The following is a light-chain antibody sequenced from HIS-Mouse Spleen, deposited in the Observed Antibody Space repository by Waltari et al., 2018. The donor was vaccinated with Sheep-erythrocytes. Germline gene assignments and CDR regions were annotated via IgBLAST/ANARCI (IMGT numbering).Light chain of an antibody. V-gene: IGLV2-23*03. CDR1: SSAVGSYNL. J-gene: IGLJ2*01. CDR3: CSYAGSSTFHVV. CDR2: EGS. Sequence: QSALTQPASVSGSPGQSITISCPGTSSAVGSYNLFSWYQQHPGKAPKLMIYEGSKRPSGVSNRFSGSKSGNTASLTISGLQAEDEADYYCCSYAGSSTFHVVFGGGTKLTVL.